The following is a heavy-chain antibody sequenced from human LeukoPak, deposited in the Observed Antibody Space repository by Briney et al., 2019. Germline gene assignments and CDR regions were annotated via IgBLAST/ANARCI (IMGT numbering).Heavy chain of an antibody. Sequence: GASVKVSCKASGYTFTGYYMHWVRQAPGQGLEWMGWINPNSGGTNYAQKFQGRVTMTRDTSISTAYVELSRLRSDDTAVYYCARPKAGYSYGYLYWGQGTLVTVSS. V-gene: IGHV1-2*02. J-gene: IGHJ4*02. CDR3: ARPKAGYSYGYLY. CDR2: INPNSGGT. D-gene: IGHD5-18*01. CDR1: GYTFTGYY.